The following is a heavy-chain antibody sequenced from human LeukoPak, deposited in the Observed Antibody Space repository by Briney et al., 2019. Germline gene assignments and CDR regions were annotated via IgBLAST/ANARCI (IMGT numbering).Heavy chain of an antibody. J-gene: IGHJ3*02. D-gene: IGHD3-16*01. CDR1: GGTFSSYA. V-gene: IGHV1-69*04. CDR3: ARARTMITFGGIRHAFDI. Sequence: ASVKVSCKASGGTFSSYAMNWVRQAPGQGLEWVGRIIPLLGITNHAQKLQGRVTVTADTSTNTAYMELSSLISDGTAVYYCARARTMITFGGIRHAFDIWGQGTLVTVSS. CDR2: IIPLLGIT.